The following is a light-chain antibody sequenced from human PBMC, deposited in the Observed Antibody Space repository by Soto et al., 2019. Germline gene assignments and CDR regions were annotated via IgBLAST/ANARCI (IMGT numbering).Light chain of an antibody. CDR3: QHYSDWPPET. Sequence: EVVLTQSPATLSVSPGDRATLSCRASQSVSRNLAWYQQKPGQAPRLLIYGASTRATGVPARFSGSGSATEFTLSIISLQSEDGAVYYCQHYSDWPPETFGQGTKLEI. V-gene: IGKV3-15*01. J-gene: IGKJ2*01. CDR1: QSVSRN. CDR2: GAS.